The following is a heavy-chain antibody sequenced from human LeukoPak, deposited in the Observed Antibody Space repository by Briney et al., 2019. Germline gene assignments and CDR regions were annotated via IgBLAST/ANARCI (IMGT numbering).Heavy chain of an antibody. V-gene: IGHV3-9*01. CDR3: AKDISSDYDDGGWFDP. CDR1: KVMFNEYA. D-gene: IGHD5-12*01. J-gene: IGHJ5*02. Sequence: SLRLSWAAAKVMFNEYAIRWVRQAAGKGRGWVSCMIWNSDNIGYADSVRGRFTISRDNAKNSLYLQMNSLKTEDTAVYYCAKDISSDYDDGGWFDPWGQGTLVAVSS. CDR2: MIWNSDNI.